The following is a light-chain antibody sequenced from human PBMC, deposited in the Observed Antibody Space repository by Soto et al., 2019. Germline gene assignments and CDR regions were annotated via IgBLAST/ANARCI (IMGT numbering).Light chain of an antibody. V-gene: IGKV3-15*01. Sequence: EIVMTQSPATLSVSPGERATLSCRASQSVSSSLAWYQQKPGQAPRLLIYGASTKATGIPARFSGSGSETEFTHTISSLQSEDSAVYYCQQYKNWWTFGQGTKVEIK. J-gene: IGKJ1*01. CDR3: QQYKNWWT. CDR2: GAS. CDR1: QSVSSS.